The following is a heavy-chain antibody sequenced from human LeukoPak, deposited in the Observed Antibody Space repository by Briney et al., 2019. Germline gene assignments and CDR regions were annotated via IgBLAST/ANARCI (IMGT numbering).Heavy chain of an antibody. J-gene: IGHJ4*02. CDR3: ARWGRAVSGLSRHTFDY. CDR2: IYPGGSDT. V-gene: IGHV5-51*01. Sequence: GESLKISCKGSGYSFTNYWIAWVRQMPGKGLEWMGIIYPGGSDTRYSPSFQGQVTISADKSISTAYLQWSSLKASDTAMYYCARWGRAVSGLSRHTFDYWGQGTLVTVSS. CDR1: GYSFTNYW. D-gene: IGHD3-16*01.